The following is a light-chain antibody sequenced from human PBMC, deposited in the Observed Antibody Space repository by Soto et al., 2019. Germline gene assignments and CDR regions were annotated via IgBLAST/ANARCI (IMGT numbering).Light chain of an antibody. V-gene: IGKV3-11*01. CDR3: LPVSAWPRT. CDR1: ESVTDY. CDR2: DVS. Sequence: LTRSPATPSISPGERGTLSYRASESVTDYLAWYQQKPGQAPRLLVYDVSNRAAGIPTRCSGGGSGTDFTLTISNVEPEDFGLSYCLPVSAWPRTFAQGTKVDIK. J-gene: IGKJ1*01.